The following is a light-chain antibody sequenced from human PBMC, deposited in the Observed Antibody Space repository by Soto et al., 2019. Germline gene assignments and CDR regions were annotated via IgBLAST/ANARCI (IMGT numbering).Light chain of an antibody. CDR1: QNIGTS. V-gene: IGKV1-39*01. CDR2: SAS. Sequence: DIQMTQSPSSLSVSVGDRVTITCRASQNIGTSLNWYQMKLGRAPTLLIYSASTLQSGAPSRFSGGGSGTDFTLTINSLQPEDFATYSCQQRYNAPYTLGQGTMLEIK. CDR3: QQRYNAPYT. J-gene: IGKJ2*01.